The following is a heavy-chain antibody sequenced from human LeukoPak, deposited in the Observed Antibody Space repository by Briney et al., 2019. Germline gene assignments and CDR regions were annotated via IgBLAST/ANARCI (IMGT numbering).Heavy chain of an antibody. CDR3: ARDKSAAAKSPSRFYGMDV. CDR1: GFSFSTYE. CDR2: ISTSGNTN. D-gene: IGHD6-13*01. V-gene: IGHV3-48*03. J-gene: IGHJ6*02. Sequence: GGSLRLSCAASGFSFSTYEMNWVRQAPGKGLEWISYISTSGNTNYFADSVKGRFTISRDNTKKSLYMQMNSLRAEHTAVYYCARDKSAAAKSPSRFYGMDVWGQGTTVTVSS.